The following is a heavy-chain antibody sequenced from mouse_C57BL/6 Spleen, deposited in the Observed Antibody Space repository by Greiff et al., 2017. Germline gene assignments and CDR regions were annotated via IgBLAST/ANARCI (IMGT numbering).Heavy chain of an antibody. J-gene: IGHJ4*01. CDR1: GYTFTSYW. D-gene: IGHD1-1*01. Sequence: VQLQQSGAELVMPGASVKLSCKASGYTFTSYWMHWVKQRPGQGLEWIGEIDPSDSYTNYNQKFKGKSTLTVDKSSSTAYMQLSSLTSEDSAVYYCARGGTTVPLYYYAMDYWGQGTSVTVSS. CDR2: IDPSDSYT. V-gene: IGHV1-69*01. CDR3: ARGGTTVPLYYYAMDY.